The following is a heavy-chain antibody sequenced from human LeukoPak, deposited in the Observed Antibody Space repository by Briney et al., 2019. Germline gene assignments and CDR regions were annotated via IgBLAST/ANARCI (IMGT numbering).Heavy chain of an antibody. J-gene: IGHJ6*02. CDR1: GFTFSSIW. V-gene: IGHV3-7*01. Sequence: GGSLRLSCATSGFTFSSIWMSWVRQAPGNGLEWVANIKHDGSETNYVDSVKGRFTSSRDNAKNSLHLQMNSLRVEATAVYYCAKNGGPHGKDVWGQGTTVTVSS. D-gene: IGHD3-16*01. CDR2: IKHDGSET. CDR3: AKNGGPHGKDV.